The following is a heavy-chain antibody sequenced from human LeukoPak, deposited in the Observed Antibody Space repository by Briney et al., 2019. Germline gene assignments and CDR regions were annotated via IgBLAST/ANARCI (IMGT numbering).Heavy chain of an antibody. V-gene: IGHV3-48*02. CDR2: ISSSSSTL. Sequence: PGGSLRLSCAASAFTFSSYDMHWVRQAPGKGLEWVSYISSSSSTLYYADSVKGRFTISRDNAKNSLYLQMDSLRDEDTAVYFCAADDSGWYGFDYWGQGTMVTVSS. CDR1: AFTFSSYD. J-gene: IGHJ4*02. D-gene: IGHD6-19*01. CDR3: AADDSGWYGFDY.